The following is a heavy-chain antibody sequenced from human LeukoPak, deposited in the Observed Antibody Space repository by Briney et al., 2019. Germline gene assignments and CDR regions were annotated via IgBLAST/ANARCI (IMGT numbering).Heavy chain of an antibody. Sequence: GESLKISCKGSGYSFTSYWIGWVRQMPGKGLGWMGIIYPGDSDTRYGPSFQGQVTISADKSISTAYLQWSSLKASDTAMYYCARHTAAAGTDYWGQGTLVTVSS. V-gene: IGHV5-51*01. CDR3: ARHTAAAGTDY. CDR1: GYSFTSYW. CDR2: IYPGDSDT. J-gene: IGHJ4*02. D-gene: IGHD6-13*01.